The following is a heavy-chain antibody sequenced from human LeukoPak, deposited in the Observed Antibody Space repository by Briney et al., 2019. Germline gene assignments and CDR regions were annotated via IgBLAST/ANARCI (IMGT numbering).Heavy chain of an antibody. CDR2: ISYDGNNE. CDR3: AKDRCTGWYAGFDY. V-gene: IGHV3-30*18. Sequence: PGGSLRLSCAASGFTFSSYGIHWVRQAPGKGLEWVAVISYDGNNEYYADSVKGRFAISRDNSKSTLYLQMNSLRAEDTAVYYCAKDRCTGWYAGFDYWGQGTLVTVSS. D-gene: IGHD6-19*01. CDR1: GFTFSSYG. J-gene: IGHJ4*02.